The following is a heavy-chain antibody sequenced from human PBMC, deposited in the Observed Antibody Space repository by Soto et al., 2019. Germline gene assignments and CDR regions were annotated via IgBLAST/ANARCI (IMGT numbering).Heavy chain of an antibody. D-gene: IGHD3-10*01. CDR3: ARSGDGNWFET. Sequence: QVQLVQSGDEVKKPGASVKVSCKASGYTFTSYGIGWVGQAPGQGLEWMGWISGYGHTNYAQKLQGRVTMTTDSSTSTVYMELRSLRSDDTAVYYCARSGDGNWFETWGQGTLVTVSS. CDR2: ISGYGHT. J-gene: IGHJ5*02. V-gene: IGHV1-18*04. CDR1: GYTFTSYG.